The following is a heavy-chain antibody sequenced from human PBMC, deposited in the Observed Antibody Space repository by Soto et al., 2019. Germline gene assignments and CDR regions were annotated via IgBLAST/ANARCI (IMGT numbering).Heavy chain of an antibody. J-gene: IGHJ4*02. V-gene: IGHV4-39*07. CDR1: GGSISSSSYY. CDR3: ARGGGNPASTNDF. Sequence: PSETLSLTCTVSGGSISSSSYYWGWIRQPPGKGLEWIGSIYNSGSTYYNPSLKSRVTMSIDTSAMQFSLTLNSVTAADTAVYYCARGGGNPASTNDFWGQGALVTVSS. CDR2: IYNSGST. D-gene: IGHD3-16*01.